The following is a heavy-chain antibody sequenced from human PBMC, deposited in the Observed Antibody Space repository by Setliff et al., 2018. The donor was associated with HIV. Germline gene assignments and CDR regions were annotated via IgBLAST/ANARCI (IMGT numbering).Heavy chain of an antibody. Sequence: SSETLSLTCAVSGDSVSGYYRSWIRQSAGRGLEWIGRVHSSATSNYNPSLKGRVAMSVDTAKNQFSLKLTSVSAADTAVYFCARDRIEVIAETPHDVFDIWGRGTMVTVSS. CDR1: GDSVSGYY. V-gene: IGHV4-4*07. CDR2: VHSSATS. CDR3: ARDRIEVIAETPHDVFDI. J-gene: IGHJ3*02. D-gene: IGHD6-13*01.